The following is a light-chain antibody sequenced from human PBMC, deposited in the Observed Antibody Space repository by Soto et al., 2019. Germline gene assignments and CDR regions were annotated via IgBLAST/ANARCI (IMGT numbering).Light chain of an antibody. CDR2: GVS. V-gene: IGKV3-20*01. CDR1: QSVDSTF. J-gene: IGKJ1*01. Sequence: EIVLTQSPGSLSLSPGERATLSCRASQSVDSTFFAWYQKKPGQAPRLLMYGVSKRATGIPDRFSGSGSGTDFTLTINRLEPEDFAVYYCQQYMSSVTFGQGTRVEIK. CDR3: QQYMSSVT.